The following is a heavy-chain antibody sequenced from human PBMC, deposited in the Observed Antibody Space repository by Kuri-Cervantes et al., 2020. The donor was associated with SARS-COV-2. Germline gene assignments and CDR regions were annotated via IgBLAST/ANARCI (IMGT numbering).Heavy chain of an antibody. CDR3: AKDITGVVPYYYYGMDV. CDR2: ISGSGGST. J-gene: IGHJ6*02. V-gene: IGHV3-23*01. CDR1: GFTFSSYA. Sequence: GESLKISCAASGFTFSSYAMSWVRQAPGKGLEWVSAISGSGGSTYYADSVKGRFTISRDNSKNTLYLQMNSLRAEDTAVYYCAKDITGVVPYYYYGMDVWGQGTTVTVSS. D-gene: IGHD1-20*01.